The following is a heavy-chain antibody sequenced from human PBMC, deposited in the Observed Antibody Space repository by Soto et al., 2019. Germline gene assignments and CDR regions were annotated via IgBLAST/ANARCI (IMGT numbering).Heavy chain of an antibody. CDR1: GGSIGSYY. D-gene: IGHD1-26*01. V-gene: IGHV4-59*01. J-gene: IGHJ6*03. Sequence: PSETLSLTCIVSGGSIGSYYWGWVRQPPGKGLEWIGYMYYSGSTNYNPSLKSRVTISLDTSNNRFSLELTSVTTADTAVYYCVRVNSGFEANRQYYYYRDVWGKGTTVNVSS. CDR2: MYYSGST. CDR3: VRVNSGFEANRQYYYYRDV.